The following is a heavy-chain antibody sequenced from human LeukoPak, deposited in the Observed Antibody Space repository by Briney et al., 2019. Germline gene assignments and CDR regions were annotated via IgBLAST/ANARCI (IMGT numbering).Heavy chain of an antibody. CDR1: GFTFSSYG. V-gene: IGHV3-30*18. CDR3: AKLIVVVIKGSNY. D-gene: IGHD3-22*01. J-gene: IGHJ4*02. CDR2: ISYDGSNK. Sequence: PGGSLRLSCAASGFTFSSYGMHWVRQAPGKGLEWVAVISYDGSNKYYADSLKGRFTISRDNSKNTLYLQMNSLRAEDTAVYYCAKLIVVVIKGSNYWGQGTLVTVSS.